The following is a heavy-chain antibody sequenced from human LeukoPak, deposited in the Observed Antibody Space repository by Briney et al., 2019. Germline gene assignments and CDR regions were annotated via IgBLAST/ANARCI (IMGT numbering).Heavy chain of an antibody. CDR2: ISVIGGST. D-gene: IGHD3-10*01. CDR1: GFTFSSYG. CDR3: AKDSGTYYYGSGSFLEY. Sequence: GGTLRLSCAASGFTFSSYGMIWVRQAPGKGLEWVSAISVIGGSTYYADSVKGRFTISRDNSKNTLYLQMNSLRAEDTAVYYCAKDSGTYYYGSGSFLEYWGQGKLVTVSS. J-gene: IGHJ4*02. V-gene: IGHV3-23*01.